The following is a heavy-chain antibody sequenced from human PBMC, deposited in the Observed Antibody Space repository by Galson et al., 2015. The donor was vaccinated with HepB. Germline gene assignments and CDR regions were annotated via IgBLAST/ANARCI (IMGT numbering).Heavy chain of an antibody. V-gene: IGHV4-39*07. J-gene: IGHJ4*02. D-gene: IGHD3-3*01. CDR2: IYYSGST. Sequence: QVQLQESGPGLVKPSETLSLTCTVSGGSISSSSYYWGWIRQPPGKGLEWIGSIYYSGSTYYNPSLKSRVTISVDTSKNQFSLKLSSVTAADTAVYYCARAGGVGITIFGVVIIPGDYFDYWGQGTLVTVSS. CDR3: ARAGGVGITIFGVVIIPGDYFDY. CDR1: GGSISSSSYY.